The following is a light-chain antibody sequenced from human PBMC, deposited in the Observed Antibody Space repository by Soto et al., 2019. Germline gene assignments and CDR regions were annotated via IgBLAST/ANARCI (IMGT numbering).Light chain of an antibody. CDR3: LQDYNYPRT. CDR1: QPISTW. V-gene: IGKV1-6*01. CDR2: AAS. Sequence: IQVTQSPSTLSASVGDRVTITCRASQPISTWLAWYQVKPGKAPKLLIYAASTLQSGVPSRFSGSASGTDFTLTISSLQPEDFATYYCLQDYNYPRTFGQGTKVEIK. J-gene: IGKJ1*01.